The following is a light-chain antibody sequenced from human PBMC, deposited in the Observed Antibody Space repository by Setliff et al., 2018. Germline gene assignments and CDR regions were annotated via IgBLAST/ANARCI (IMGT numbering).Light chain of an antibody. J-gene: IGLJ1*01. CDR2: EVN. Sequence: QSVLTQPPSASGSPGQSLIISCTGTSRDVGSSTFVSWYQQHPGKAPKLMIYEVNKRPSGVPDRFSGSKSGNTASLTVSGLQAEDEADYYCSIHRSRGYVFGTGTKVTVL. CDR3: SIHRSRGYV. CDR1: SRDVGSSTF. V-gene: IGLV2-8*01.